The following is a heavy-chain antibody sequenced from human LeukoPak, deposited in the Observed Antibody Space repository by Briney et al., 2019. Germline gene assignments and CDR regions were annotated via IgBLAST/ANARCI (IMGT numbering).Heavy chain of an antibody. CDR1: GFTFSSYA. D-gene: IGHD6-13*01. CDR2: ISASGDST. CDR3: AKVVSGSSSISSSAFDI. Sequence: GGSLRLSCAASGFTFSSYAMSWVRQAPGKGLQWVSAISASGDSTYYADSVKGRFTISRDISTNTLYLQMNSLRVEDTAVYYCAKVVSGSSSISSSAFDIWGQGTMVTVSS. V-gene: IGHV3-23*01. J-gene: IGHJ3*02.